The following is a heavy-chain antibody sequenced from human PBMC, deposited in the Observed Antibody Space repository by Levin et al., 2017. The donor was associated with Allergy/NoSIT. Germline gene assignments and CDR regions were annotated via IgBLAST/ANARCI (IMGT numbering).Heavy chain of an antibody. CDR3: ARHLGYCSGGRCSRYYFDY. CDR1: GFTFSSYW. Sequence: PGGSLRLSCAASGFTFSSYWMSWVRQAPGKGLEWVANINQDGSENYYVDSVKGRFTISRDNAKNSLYLQLNSLRAEDTAVYYCARHLGYCSGGRCSRYYFDYWGQGTLVTVSS. CDR2: INQDGSEN. D-gene: IGHD2-15*01. V-gene: IGHV3-7*01. J-gene: IGHJ4*02.